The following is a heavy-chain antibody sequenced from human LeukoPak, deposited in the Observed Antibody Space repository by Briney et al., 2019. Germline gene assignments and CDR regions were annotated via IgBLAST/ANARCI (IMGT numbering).Heavy chain of an antibody. CDR3: ARDCDILTGSIDY. Sequence: GGSLRLSCAASGFTFSSYSMNWVRQAPGKGLEWVSSISSSSSYIYYADSVKGRFTISRDNAKNSLYLQMNSLRAEDTAVYYCARDCDILTGSIDYWGQGTLVTVSS. CDR1: GFTFSSYS. D-gene: IGHD3-9*01. V-gene: IGHV3-21*01. CDR2: ISSSSSYI. J-gene: IGHJ4*02.